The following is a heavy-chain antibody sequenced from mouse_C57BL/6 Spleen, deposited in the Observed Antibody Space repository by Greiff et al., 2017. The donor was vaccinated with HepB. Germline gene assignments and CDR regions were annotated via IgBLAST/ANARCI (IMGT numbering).Heavy chain of an antibody. CDR1: GYTFTSYW. CDR2: IDPSDSYT. CDR3: ARRYGSSLAWFAY. V-gene: IGHV1-50*01. J-gene: IGHJ3*01. D-gene: IGHD1-1*01. Sequence: QVQLQQSGAELVKPGASVKLSCKASGYTFTSYWMQWVKQRPGQGLEWIGEIDPSDSYTNYNQKFKGKATLTVDTSSSTAYMQLSSLTSEDSAVLYCARRYGSSLAWFAYWGQGTLVTVSA.